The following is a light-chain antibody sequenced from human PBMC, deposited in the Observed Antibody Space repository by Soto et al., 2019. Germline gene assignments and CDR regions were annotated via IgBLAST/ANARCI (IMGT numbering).Light chain of an antibody. V-gene: IGLV4-69*01. J-gene: IGLJ3*02. CDR2: LNSDGSH. CDR3: QTWGTGPWV. CDR1: SGHSSYA. Sequence: QSVLTQSPSASASLGASGKLTCTLSSGHSSYAIAWHQQQPEKGPRYLMKLNSDGSHSKGDGIPDRFSGSSSGAERYLTISSLQSEDEADYYCQTWGTGPWVFGGGTKLTVL.